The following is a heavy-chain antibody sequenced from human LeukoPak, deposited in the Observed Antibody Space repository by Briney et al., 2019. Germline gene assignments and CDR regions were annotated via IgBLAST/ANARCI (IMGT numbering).Heavy chain of an antibody. V-gene: IGHV1-69*05. J-gene: IGHJ4*02. D-gene: IGHD6-19*01. CDR1: GGTFSSYA. CDR2: IIPIFGTA. CDR3: ARDPPDSYSSGWYYFDY. Sequence: SVKVSCKASGGTFSSYAISWVRQAPGQGLEWMGRIIPIFGTANYAQKFQGRVSITTDESTSTAYMELSSLRSEDTAVYYCARDPPDSYSSGWYYFDYWGQGTLVTVSS.